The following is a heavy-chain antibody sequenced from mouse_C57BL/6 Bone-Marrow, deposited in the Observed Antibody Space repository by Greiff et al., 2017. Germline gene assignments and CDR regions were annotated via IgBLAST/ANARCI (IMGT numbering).Heavy chain of an antibody. J-gene: IGHJ3*01. D-gene: IGHD1-1*01. Sequence: QVQLQQPGAELVKPGASVKMSCKASGYTFTSYWITWVKQRPGQGLEWIGDIYPGSGSTNYNEKFKRKATLTVDTSSSTAYMQLSILTSEDSAVYYGARSGTTVVAKAYWGQGTLVTVSA. CDR1: GYTFTSYW. V-gene: IGHV1-55*01. CDR2: IYPGSGST. CDR3: ARSGTTVVAKAY.